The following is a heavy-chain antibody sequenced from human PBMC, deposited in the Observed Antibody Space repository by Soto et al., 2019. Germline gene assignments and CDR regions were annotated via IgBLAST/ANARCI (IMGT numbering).Heavy chain of an antibody. CDR1: GFTFSSYA. J-gene: IGHJ6*02. CDR3: ARERVIAVADYYYYYGMDV. CDR2: ISYDGSNK. Sequence: GGSLRLSCAASGFTFSSYAMHWVRQAPGKGLEWVAVISYDGSNKYYADSVKGRFTISRDNSKNTLYLQMNSLRAEDTAVYYCARERVIAVADYYYYYGMDVWGQGTTVTVSS. D-gene: IGHD6-19*01. V-gene: IGHV3-30-3*01.